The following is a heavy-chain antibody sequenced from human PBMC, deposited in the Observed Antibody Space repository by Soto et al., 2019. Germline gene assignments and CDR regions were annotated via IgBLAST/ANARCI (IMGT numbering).Heavy chain of an antibody. CDR3: ARFQDTAMETDY. D-gene: IGHD5-18*01. CDR1: GFTFSSYG. CDR2: IWYDGSNK. J-gene: IGHJ4*02. V-gene: IGHV3-33*01. Sequence: QVQLVESGGGVVQPGRSLRLSCAASGFTFSSYGMHWVRQARGKGLEWVAVIWYDGSNKYYADSVKGRFTISRDNSKNTLYLQMNSLRAEDTAVYYCARFQDTAMETDYWGQGTLVTVSS.